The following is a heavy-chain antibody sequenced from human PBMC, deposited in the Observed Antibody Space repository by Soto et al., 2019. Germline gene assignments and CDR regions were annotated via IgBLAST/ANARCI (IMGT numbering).Heavy chain of an antibody. J-gene: IGHJ6*02. CDR1: GFSFSSYD. V-gene: IGHV3-30*18. Sequence: QVQLVESGGGVVQPGRSLRLSCAASGFSFSSYDMHWVRQAPGKGLEWVAVITYDGGSKFYADSVKGRFTISRDNSKNTLYLQMNRLRAKDTAVYYCANKEGDIYGENSYYGMDVWGQGTPVTVSS. CDR3: ANKEGDIYGENSYYGMDV. D-gene: IGHD3-9*01. CDR2: ITYDGGSK.